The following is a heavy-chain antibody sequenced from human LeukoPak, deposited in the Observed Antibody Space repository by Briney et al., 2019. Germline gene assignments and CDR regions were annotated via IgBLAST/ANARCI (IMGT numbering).Heavy chain of an antibody. V-gene: IGHV3-33*01. CDR3: ARDLEYSYGYHLDYYGMDV. CDR1: GFTFSSYG. Sequence: GGSLRLSCAASGFTFSSYGMHWVRQAPGKGLEWVAVIWYDGSNKYYADSVKGRFTISRDNSKNTLYLQMNSLRAEDTAVYYCARDLEYSYGYHLDYYGMDVWGKGTTVTVSS. D-gene: IGHD5-18*01. CDR2: IWYDGSNK. J-gene: IGHJ6*04.